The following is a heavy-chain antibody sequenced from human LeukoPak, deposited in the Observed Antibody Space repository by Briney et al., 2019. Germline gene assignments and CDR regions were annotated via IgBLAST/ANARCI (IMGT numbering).Heavy chain of an antibody. CDR3: ARQLWFGEPFDY. CDR1: GGSISSSSYY. J-gene: IGHJ4*02. V-gene: IGHV4-39*01. D-gene: IGHD3-10*01. CDR2: IYYSGST. Sequence: KSSETLSLTCTVSGGSISSSSYYWGWIRQPPGKGLEWIGSIYYSGSTYYNPSLKSRVTISVDTSKNQFSLKLSSVTAADTAVYYCARQLWFGEPFDYWGQGTLVTVSS.